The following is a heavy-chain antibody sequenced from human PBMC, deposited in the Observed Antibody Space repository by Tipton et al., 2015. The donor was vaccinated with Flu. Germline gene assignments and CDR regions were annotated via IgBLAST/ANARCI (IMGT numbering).Heavy chain of an antibody. V-gene: IGHV3-30*18. CDR2: ISYDGSNK. D-gene: IGHD6-19*01. Sequence: SLRLSCAASGFTFSSYGMHWVRQAPGKGLEWVAVISYDGSNKYYADSVKGRFTISRDNSKNTLYLQMNSLRAEDTAVYYCAKEEQWLVLGNDAFDIWGQGTMVTVSS. CDR3: AKEEQWLVLGNDAFDI. J-gene: IGHJ3*02. CDR1: GFTFSSYG.